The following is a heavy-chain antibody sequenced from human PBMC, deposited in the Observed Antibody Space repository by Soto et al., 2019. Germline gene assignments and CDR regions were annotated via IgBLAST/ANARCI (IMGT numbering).Heavy chain of an antibody. V-gene: IGHV1-46*01. CDR3: ARDLYSSSWYRNGFDY. CDR1: GYTFTSYY. Sequence: EASVKVSCKASGYTFTSYYMHWVRQAPGQGLEWMGIINPSGGSTSYAQKFQGRVTMTRDTSTSTVYMELSSLRSEDTAVYYCARDLYSSSWYRNGFDYWGQGTLVTVSS. D-gene: IGHD6-13*01. CDR2: INPSGGST. J-gene: IGHJ4*02.